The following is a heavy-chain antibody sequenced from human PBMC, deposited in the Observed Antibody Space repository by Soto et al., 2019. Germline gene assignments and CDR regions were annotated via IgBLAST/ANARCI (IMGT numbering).Heavy chain of an antibody. D-gene: IGHD4-17*01. J-gene: IGHJ6*02. V-gene: IGHV4-30-2*01. Sequence: QLQLQESGSGLVKPSQTLSLTCAVPGGSISSGGYSWSWIRQPPGKGLEWIGYIYHSGSTYYNTSLKSRVTMSVDRSKNQFSLKLSSVTAADTAVYYCARAHYGDYGYGMDVWGQGTTVTVSS. CDR1: GGSISSGGYS. CDR3: ARAHYGDYGYGMDV. CDR2: IYHSGST.